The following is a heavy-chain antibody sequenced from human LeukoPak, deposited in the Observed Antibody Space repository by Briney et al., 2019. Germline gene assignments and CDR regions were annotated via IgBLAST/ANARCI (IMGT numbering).Heavy chain of an antibody. D-gene: IGHD1-1*01. CDR3: ARDLRATTSPGSPQY. CDR2: IRYDGSNK. CDR1: GFTFSSYG. J-gene: IGHJ4*02. Sequence: GGSLRLSCAASGFTFSSYGMHWVRQAPGKGLEWVAFIRYDGSNKYYADSVKGRFTISRDNSKNSLYLQMNSLRAEDTAMYYCARDLRATTSPGSPQYWGQGTLVTVSS. V-gene: IGHV3-30*02.